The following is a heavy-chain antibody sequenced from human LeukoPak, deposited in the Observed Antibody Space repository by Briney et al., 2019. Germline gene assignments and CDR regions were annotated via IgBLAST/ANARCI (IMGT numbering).Heavy chain of an antibody. CDR3: ARYYYDSSGYYYVFDY. Sequence: SSETLSLTCTVSGGSIRSYYWSWMRQPPGKGLEWIGYIYYSGSTNYNPSLKSRVTISVDTSKNQFSLKLRSVTAADTAVYYCARYYYDSSGYYYVFDYWGQGTLVTVSS. V-gene: IGHV4-59*01. CDR2: IYYSGST. J-gene: IGHJ4*02. CDR1: GGSIRSYY. D-gene: IGHD3-22*01.